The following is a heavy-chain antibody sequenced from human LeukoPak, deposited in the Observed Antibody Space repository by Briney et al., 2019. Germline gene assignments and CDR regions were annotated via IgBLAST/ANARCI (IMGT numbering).Heavy chain of an antibody. CDR3: ARGITSVPPHYYYYGMDV. CDR2: ISSSSSYI. CDR1: GSTFSSYS. J-gene: IGHJ6*02. Sequence: GGSLRLSCAASGSTFSSYSMNWVRQAPGKGLEWVSSISSSSSYIYYADSVKGRFTISRDNAKNSLYLQMNSLRAEDTAVYYCARGITSVPPHYYYYGMDVWGQGTTVTVSS. D-gene: IGHD3-3*01. V-gene: IGHV3-21*01.